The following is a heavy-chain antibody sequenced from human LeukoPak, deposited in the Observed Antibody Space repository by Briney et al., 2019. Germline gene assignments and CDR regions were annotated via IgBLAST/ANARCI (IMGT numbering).Heavy chain of an antibody. D-gene: IGHD3-3*01. V-gene: IGHV3-53*01. Sequence: GGSLRLSCAASGFTVSTSYMTWVRQAPGKGLEWVSVIYSDGTTYNADSVKGRFTISRDNSKNTLYLQMNSLRAEDTAMYYCGRVRIFSVEVDCWGQGTLVTVSS. CDR3: GRVRIFSVEVDC. CDR1: GFTVSTSY. CDR2: IYSDGTT. J-gene: IGHJ4*02.